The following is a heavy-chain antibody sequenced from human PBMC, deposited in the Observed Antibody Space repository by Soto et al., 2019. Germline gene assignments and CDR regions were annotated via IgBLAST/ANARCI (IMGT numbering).Heavy chain of an antibody. Sequence: GGSLRLSCAVSGFTLSTYNMDWVRHAPEKGMEWISYITDTGETIYYADSVRGRFTISRDNAKNALFLQMNSLRDEDTVVYYCERDGDHGYVMDVWGQGTTVTVSS. CDR3: ERDGDHGYVMDV. CDR1: GFTLSTYN. CDR2: ITDTGETI. J-gene: IGHJ6*02. V-gene: IGHV3-48*02.